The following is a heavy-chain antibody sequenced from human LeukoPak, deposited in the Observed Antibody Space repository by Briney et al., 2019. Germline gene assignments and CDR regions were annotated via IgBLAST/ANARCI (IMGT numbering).Heavy chain of an antibody. J-gene: IGHJ4*02. CDR1: GFTFRNYG. D-gene: IGHD2-2*02. CDR2: IWYDGSKN. CDR3: ARAPYTTGRSFYFDS. V-gene: IGHV3-33*01. Sequence: PGRSLRLSCVASGFTFRNYGMHWVRQAPGKGLEWVANIWYDGSKNYYADSVKGRFTISRDNFNNMLYLQMNSLRAEDTALYYCARAPYTTGRSFYFDSWGQGTLVTVSS.